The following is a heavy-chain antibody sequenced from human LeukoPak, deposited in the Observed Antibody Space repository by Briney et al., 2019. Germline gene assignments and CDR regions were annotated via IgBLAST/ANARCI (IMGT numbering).Heavy chain of an antibody. D-gene: IGHD2-2*02. Sequence: SETLSLTCTVSGGSISSSSYYWGWIRQPPGKGLEWIGSIYYSGSTYYNPSLKSRVTISVDTSKNQFSLKLSSVTAADTAVYYCARQEYQLLYSSMDWFDPWGQGTLVTVSS. CDR2: IYYSGST. V-gene: IGHV4-39*01. J-gene: IGHJ5*02. CDR3: ARQEYQLLYSSMDWFDP. CDR1: GGSISSSSYY.